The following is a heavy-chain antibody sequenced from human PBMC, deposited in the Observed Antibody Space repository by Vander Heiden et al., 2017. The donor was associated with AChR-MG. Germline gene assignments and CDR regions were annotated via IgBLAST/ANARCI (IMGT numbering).Heavy chain of an antibody. J-gene: IGHJ4*02. CDR1: GGSISSGSYY. D-gene: IGHD5-18*01. CDR3: ARGDTASRDYFDY. V-gene: IGHV4-61*02. CDR2: IYTSVST. Sequence: QVQLQESGPGLVKPSQTLSLTCTVSGGSISSGSYYWSWIRQPAGKGLEWIGRIYTSVSTNYNPSLKSRVTISVDTSKNQFSLKLSSVTAADTAVYYCARGDTASRDYFDYWGQGTLVTVSS.